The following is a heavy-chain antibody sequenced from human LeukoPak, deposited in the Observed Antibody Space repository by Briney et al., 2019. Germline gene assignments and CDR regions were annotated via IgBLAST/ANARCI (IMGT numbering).Heavy chain of an antibody. Sequence: ASVKVSCKASGYTFTHYYIQWVRQVPGQGFEWMGWIARSSGATKFAQKFQGRLALTFDTSITTAYMELRILASDGTAVYYLGSWAGGNRDVASFDYWGQGTLVTVSS. J-gene: IGHJ4*02. D-gene: IGHD5-24*01. V-gene: IGHV1-2*02. CDR3: GSWAGGNRDVASFDY. CDR1: GYTFTHYY. CDR2: IARSSGAT.